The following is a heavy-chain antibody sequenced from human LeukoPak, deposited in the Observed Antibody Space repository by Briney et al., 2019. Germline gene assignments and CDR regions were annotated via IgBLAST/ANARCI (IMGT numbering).Heavy chain of an antibody. D-gene: IGHD5-18*01. J-gene: IGHJ4*02. Sequence: SVKVSCKASGGTFSSYAISWVRQAPGQGLEWMGGIIPIFGTANYAQKFQGRVTITADKSTSTAYMELSSLRSEDTAVYYCARVKREGRYSYGYYFDYWGQGTLVTVSS. CDR1: GGTFSSYA. CDR3: ARVKREGRYSYGYYFDY. V-gene: IGHV1-69*06. CDR2: IIPIFGTA.